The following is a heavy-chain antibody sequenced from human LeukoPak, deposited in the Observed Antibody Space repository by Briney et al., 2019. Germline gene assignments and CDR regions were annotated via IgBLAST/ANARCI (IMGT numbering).Heavy chain of an antibody. V-gene: IGHV4-59*08. D-gene: IGHD1/OR15-1a*01. CDR3: ARRGGTGLDDAFDI. CDR2: IYYSGST. J-gene: IGHJ3*02. Sequence: PSETLSLTCTVSGGSISSYYWSWIRQPPGKGLEWIGYIYYSGSTNYNPSLKSRVTISVDTSKNQFSLKLSSVTAADTAVYYCARRGGTGLDDAFDIWGQGTMVTVSS. CDR1: GGSISSYY.